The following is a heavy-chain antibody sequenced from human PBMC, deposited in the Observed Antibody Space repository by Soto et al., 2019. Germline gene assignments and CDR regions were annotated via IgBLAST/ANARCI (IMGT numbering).Heavy chain of an antibody. Sequence: GGSLRLSCAASGFTFSSYSMNWVRQAPGKGLEWVSYISSSSSTIYYADSVKGRFTISRDNAKNSLYLQMNSLRAEDTAVYYCAREGYCSSTSCLNVYYFDYWGQGTLVTVSS. D-gene: IGHD2-2*01. CDR3: AREGYCSSTSCLNVYYFDY. CDR2: ISSSSSTI. CDR1: GFTFSSYS. J-gene: IGHJ4*02. V-gene: IGHV3-48*01.